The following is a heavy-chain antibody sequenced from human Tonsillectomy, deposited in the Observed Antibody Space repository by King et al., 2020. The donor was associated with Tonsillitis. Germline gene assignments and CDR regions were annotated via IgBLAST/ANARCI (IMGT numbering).Heavy chain of an antibody. Sequence: QLQQWGAGLLKPSETLSLTCAVFGGSFRGYYWSWFRQTPGTGLEWIGEINHVRSTNENPYLKSRGTISVHTSKNHVHLKLSSVTAADTAVFYCARMSGRPHPFYFDYWGQGTLVTVSS. V-gene: IGHV4-34*01. CDR3: ARMSGRPHPFYFDY. D-gene: IGHD2-15*01. CDR2: INHVRST. CDR1: GGSFRGYY. J-gene: IGHJ4*02.